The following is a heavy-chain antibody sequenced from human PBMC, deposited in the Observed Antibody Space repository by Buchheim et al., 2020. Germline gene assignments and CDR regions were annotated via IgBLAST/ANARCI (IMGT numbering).Heavy chain of an antibody. J-gene: IGHJ4*02. V-gene: IGHV4-30-4*01. CDR3: ARGYNYVRGSYRYFDY. CDR2: IYYSGTT. D-gene: IGHD3-16*02. CDR1: GASISTGDYY. Sequence: QVQLQESGPGLVKPSQTLSLTCTVSGASISTGDYYWSWIRQPPGKGLKWIGYIYYSGTTYYNPSLKSRVTISVDTSKNEFFLKLSSVTAADTAVYYCARGYNYVRGSYRYFDYWGQGTL.